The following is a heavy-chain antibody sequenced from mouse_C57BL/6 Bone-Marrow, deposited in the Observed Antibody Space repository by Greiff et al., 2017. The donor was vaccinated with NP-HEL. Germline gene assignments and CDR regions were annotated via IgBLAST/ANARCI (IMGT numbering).Heavy chain of an antibody. CDR3: ARWGYYGSSTGGNWYFDV. D-gene: IGHD1-1*01. J-gene: IGHJ1*03. CDR1: GYTFTGYW. Sequence: QVQLQQSGAELMKPGASVKLSCKATGYTFTGYWIEWVKQRPGHGLEWIGEILPGSGSTNYNEKFKGKATFTADTSSNTAYMQLSSLTTEDSAIYYCARWGYYGSSTGGNWYFDVWGTGTTVTVSS. V-gene: IGHV1-9*01. CDR2: ILPGSGST.